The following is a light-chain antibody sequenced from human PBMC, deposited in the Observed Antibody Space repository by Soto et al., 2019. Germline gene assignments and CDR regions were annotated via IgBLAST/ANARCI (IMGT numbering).Light chain of an antibody. Sequence: EIVLTQSPGTLSLSPGERATLSCRASQSVSSRYLAWYQQKPGQAPGLLIYSASSRATGIPDKFSGSGSGTDFTLTISSLEAEDSAVYYCRQYGSSPPITFGQGTRLEI. V-gene: IGKV3-20*01. CDR2: SAS. J-gene: IGKJ5*01. CDR1: QSVSSRY. CDR3: RQYGSSPPIT.